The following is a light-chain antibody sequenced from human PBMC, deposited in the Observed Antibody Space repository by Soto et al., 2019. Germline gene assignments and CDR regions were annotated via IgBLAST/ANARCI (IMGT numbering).Light chain of an antibody. CDR2: DAS. V-gene: IGKV1-5*01. Sequence: DIQMTQSPSTLSASVGDGVTITCGASQNISVWLAWYQQRPGKAPKFLIYDASNLETGVSSRFSGSGSGTEFALTIRRLQPDDFATYYCQQYDSSSPTFGQGTKLEIK. CDR3: QQYDSSSPT. J-gene: IGKJ2*01. CDR1: QNISVW.